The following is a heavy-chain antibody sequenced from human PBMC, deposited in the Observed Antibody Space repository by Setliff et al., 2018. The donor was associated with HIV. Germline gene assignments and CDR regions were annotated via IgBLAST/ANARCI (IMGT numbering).Heavy chain of an antibody. Sequence: KVSCKASGYTFISYYMHWVRQAPGQGLEWMGVINPSSGSATYTQKLQGRVTMTRDTSTNRVYMELSSLRSEDTAVYYCARGSYLDSSGGDPFEMWGQGTMVTVSS. CDR3: ARGSYLDSSGGDPFEM. CDR1: GYTFISYY. D-gene: IGHD3-22*01. CDR2: INPSSGSA. J-gene: IGHJ3*02. V-gene: IGHV1-46*04.